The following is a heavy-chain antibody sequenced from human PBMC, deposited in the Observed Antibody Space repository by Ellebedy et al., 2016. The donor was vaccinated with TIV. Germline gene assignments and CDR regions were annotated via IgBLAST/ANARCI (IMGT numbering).Heavy chain of an antibody. J-gene: IGHJ4*02. Sequence: ASVKVSCXASGYTFTSYGISWVRQAPGQGLEWMGWISAYNGNTNYAQKLQGRVTMTTDTSTSTAYMELRSLRSDDTAVYYCARVQDLYGYNDYWGQGTLVTVSS. V-gene: IGHV1-18*01. CDR1: GYTFTSYG. CDR3: ARVQDLYGYNDY. D-gene: IGHD1-1*01. CDR2: ISAYNGNT.